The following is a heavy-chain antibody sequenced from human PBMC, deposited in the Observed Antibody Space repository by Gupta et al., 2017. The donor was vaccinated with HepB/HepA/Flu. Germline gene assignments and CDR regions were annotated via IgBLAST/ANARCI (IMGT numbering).Heavy chain of an antibody. Sequence: QVQLQQWGAGLLKPSETLSLTCAVYGGSFSGYYWSWIRQPPGKGLEGIGEINNSGSTNYKPSRKGRVTISVDTSKNQVSRKLSSVTAAETAVEDCARVWAVVPSARKNWLDPGGQGTLVTISS. CDR3: ARVWAVVPSARKNWLDP. D-gene: IGHD2-2*01. V-gene: IGHV4-34*01. CDR2: INNSGST. J-gene: IGHJ5*02. CDR1: GGSFSGYY.